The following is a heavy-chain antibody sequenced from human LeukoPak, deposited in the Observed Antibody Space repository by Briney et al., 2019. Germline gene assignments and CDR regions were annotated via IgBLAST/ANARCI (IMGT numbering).Heavy chain of an antibody. CDR3: ARERLLWFGELLSDY. Sequence: ASVKVSCKASGYTFTSYGISWVRQAPGQGLEWMGWISAYNGNTNYAQKLQGRVTMTTDTSTSTVYMELRSLRSDDTAVYYCARERLLWFGELLSDYWGQGTLVTVSS. CDR2: ISAYNGNT. J-gene: IGHJ4*02. D-gene: IGHD3-10*01. CDR1: GYTFTSYG. V-gene: IGHV1-18*01.